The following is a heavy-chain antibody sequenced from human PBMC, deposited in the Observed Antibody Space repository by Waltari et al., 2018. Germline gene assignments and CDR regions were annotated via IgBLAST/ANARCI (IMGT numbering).Heavy chain of an antibody. CDR2: ISGNGGVT. CDR3: TKRDYYDEKSFFPLFEY. Sequence: EVQLLESGGDLVQPGGSLRLSCVASGFTFRGYAMAWVRQAQGKGLEWGSGISGNGGVTYYADSVKGRFTISRHNAKNTVYLQMNSLRVEDTAIYFCTKRDYYDEKSFFPLFEYWGQGALVTVSS. J-gene: IGHJ4*02. D-gene: IGHD3-22*01. CDR1: GFTFRGYA. V-gene: IGHV3-23*01.